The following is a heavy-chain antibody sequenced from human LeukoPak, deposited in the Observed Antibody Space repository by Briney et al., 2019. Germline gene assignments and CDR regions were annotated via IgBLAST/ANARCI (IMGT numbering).Heavy chain of an antibody. J-gene: IGHJ4*02. V-gene: IGHV3-23*01. Sequence: GGSLRLSCAASGLTFSSYGMSWVRQAPGKGLKWVSSISAGGNTYYADSVKGRFTISRDNSKNTLYLQMNSLRAEDTAIYYCAKNGGGWTFDYWGQGTLVTVSS. D-gene: IGHD6-19*01. CDR3: AKNGGGWTFDY. CDR1: GLTFSSYG. CDR2: ISAGGNT.